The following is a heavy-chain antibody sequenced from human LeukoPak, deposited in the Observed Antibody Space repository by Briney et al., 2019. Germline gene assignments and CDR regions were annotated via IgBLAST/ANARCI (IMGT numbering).Heavy chain of an antibody. D-gene: IGHD6-13*01. Sequence: QPGGSLRLSCAASGFTFSSYGMHWVRQAPGKGLEWVAFIRYDGSNKYYADSVKGRFTISRDNSKNTLYLQMNSLRAEDTAVYYCAKEAGYSSSWYLWFDYWGQGTLVTVSS. CDR3: AKEAGYSSSWYLWFDY. V-gene: IGHV3-30*02. CDR2: IRYDGSNK. J-gene: IGHJ4*02. CDR1: GFTFSSYG.